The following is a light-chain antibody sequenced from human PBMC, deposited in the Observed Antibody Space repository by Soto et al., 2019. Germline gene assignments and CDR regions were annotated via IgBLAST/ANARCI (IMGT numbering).Light chain of an antibody. CDR2: DVS. Sequence: QSVLTQPTSVSGSPGQSVTISCSGTIDDVTAYYRVSWYQQTPGTAPKLMLYDVSNRPSGVPDRFSGSRSGNTASLTISGLQAEDEGDYYCSVYTRTSTYVFGTGTQLTVL. CDR1: IDDVTAYYR. V-gene: IGLV2-18*01. J-gene: IGLJ1*01. CDR3: SVYTRTSTYV.